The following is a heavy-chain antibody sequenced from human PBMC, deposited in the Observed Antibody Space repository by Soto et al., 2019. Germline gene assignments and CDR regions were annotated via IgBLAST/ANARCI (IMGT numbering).Heavy chain of an antibody. CDR1: GFTFSSYA. CDR2: TSGSGDST. V-gene: IGHV3-23*01. D-gene: IGHD2-15*01. J-gene: IGHJ4*02. Sequence: EVQLLESGGGLVQPGGSLRLSCAASGFTFSSYAMTWVRQAPGKGLEWVSATSGSGDSTWNAGSVKGRFTISRDNSKNTLYLQMNSLRAEDTAVYYCAKDASYSNPYYFDYWGQGTLVTVSS. CDR3: AKDASYSNPYYFDY.